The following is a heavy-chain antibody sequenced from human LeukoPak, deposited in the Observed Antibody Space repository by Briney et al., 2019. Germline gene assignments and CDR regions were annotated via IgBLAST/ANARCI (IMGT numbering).Heavy chain of an antibody. CDR2: SHTSENA. CDR1: GGSVRSYS. V-gene: IGHV4-4*07. CDR3: AASAVLGSYHY. J-gene: IGHJ4*02. D-gene: IGHD1-26*01. Sequence: PSETLSLTCTVSGGSVRSYSWSWIRQPAGWGLEWIGHSHTSENANYHPSLKSRVTMSLDTSRNQFSLRLSSVTAADTAVYYCAASAVLGSYHYWGQGSLVSVSS.